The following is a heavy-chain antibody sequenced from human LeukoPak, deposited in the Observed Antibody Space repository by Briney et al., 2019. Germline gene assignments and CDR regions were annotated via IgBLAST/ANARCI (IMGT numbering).Heavy chain of an antibody. V-gene: IGHV3-7*01. J-gene: IGHJ5*02. D-gene: IGHD3-22*01. Sequence: GGSLRLSCAASGFTFSSYWMSWVRQAPGKGLEWVANIKQDGSEKYYVDSVKGRFTISRDNAKNSLYLQMNSLRAEDTAVYYCARGVLDDRTVVVITTVVNWFDPWGQGTLVTVSS. CDR1: GFTFSSYW. CDR3: ARGVLDDRTVVVITTVVNWFDP. CDR2: IKQDGSEK.